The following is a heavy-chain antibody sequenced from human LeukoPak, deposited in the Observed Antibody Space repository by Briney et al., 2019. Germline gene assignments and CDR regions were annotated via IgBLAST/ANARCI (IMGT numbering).Heavy chain of an antibody. Sequence: PGGSLRLSCAGSGFIFSPYWMSWVRQVPGKGLEWVANINPDGSEKYYVDSVKGRFTISRDNAKNSLYLQMNSLRSDDTAVYYCARSHSSSWYWDFDYWGQGTLVTVSS. CDR3: ARSHSSSWYWDFDY. D-gene: IGHD6-13*01. CDR1: GFIFSPYW. V-gene: IGHV3-7*03. CDR2: INPDGSEK. J-gene: IGHJ4*02.